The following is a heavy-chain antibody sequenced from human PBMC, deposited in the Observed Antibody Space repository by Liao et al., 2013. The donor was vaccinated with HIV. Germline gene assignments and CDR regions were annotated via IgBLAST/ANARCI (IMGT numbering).Heavy chain of an antibody. Sequence: QLQLQESGPGLVKPSETLSLTCTVSGGSISSSSYYWGWIRQPPGKGLEWIGRIYTSGSTNYNPSLKSRVTMSVDTSKNQFSLKLTSVTAADTAVYYCARGGRLISMGRGVIRYWGQGTLVTVSS. J-gene: IGHJ4*02. CDR1: GGSISSSSYY. CDR3: ARGGRLISMGRGVIRY. V-gene: IGHV4-61*05. CDR2: IYTSGST. D-gene: IGHD3-10*01.